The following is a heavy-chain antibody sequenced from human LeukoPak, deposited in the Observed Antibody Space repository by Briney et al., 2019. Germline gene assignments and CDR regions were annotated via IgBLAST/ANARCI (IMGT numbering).Heavy chain of an antibody. CDR1: GFTFSDYY. V-gene: IGHV3-11*01. CDR3: AKDIAAAAGSFDY. J-gene: IGHJ4*02. D-gene: IGHD6-13*01. CDR2: ISTSGSAV. Sequence: PGGSLRLSCAASGFTFSDYYMSWIRQAPGKGLEWVSYISTSGSAVYYADSVKGRFTISRDNAKNSLYLQMNSLRAEDTALYYCAKDIAAAAGSFDYWGQGTLVTVSS.